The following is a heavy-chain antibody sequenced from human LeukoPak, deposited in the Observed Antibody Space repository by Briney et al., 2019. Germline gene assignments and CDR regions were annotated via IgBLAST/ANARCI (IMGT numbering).Heavy chain of an antibody. CDR1: VYTFTSYY. CDR2: INPSGGST. CDR3: ARTLTLPNWFDP. D-gene: IGHD2-15*01. V-gene: IGHV1-46*01. J-gene: IGHJ5*02. Sequence: ASVKVSFKASVYTFTSYYLHWVRQAPGQGLEWMGIINPSGGSTSYAQKFQCRVPMTRDTSTSTVYMELSSLRSEDTTVYYCARTLTLPNWFDPWGQGTLVTVSS.